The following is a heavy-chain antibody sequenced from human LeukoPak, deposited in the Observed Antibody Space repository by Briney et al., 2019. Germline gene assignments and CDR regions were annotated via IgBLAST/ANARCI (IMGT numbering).Heavy chain of an antibody. V-gene: IGHV4-59*01. J-gene: IGHJ4*02. CDR3: ATSMGGGMIYYFDY. Sequence: SETLSLTCTVSGGSISSYYWSWIRQPPGKGLEWIGYIYYSGSTNHNPSLKSRVTISVDTSKNQFSLKLSSVTAADTAVYYCATSMGGGMIYYFDYWGQGTLVTVSS. D-gene: IGHD3-16*01. CDR2: IYYSGST. CDR1: GGSISSYY.